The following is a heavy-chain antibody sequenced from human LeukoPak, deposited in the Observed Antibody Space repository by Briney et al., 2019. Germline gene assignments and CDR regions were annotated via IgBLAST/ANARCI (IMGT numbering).Heavy chain of an antibody. V-gene: IGHV3-21*01. CDR3: ARDQRSSSVGDFDY. CDR1: GFTFSSYS. Sequence: PGGSLRLSRAASGFTFSSYSMNWVRQAPGKGLEGVSSISSSSSYIYYADSVKGRFTISRDNAKNSLYLQMNSLRAEDTAVYYCARDQRSSSVGDFDYWGQGTLVTVSS. J-gene: IGHJ4*02. D-gene: IGHD6-13*01. CDR2: ISSSSSYI.